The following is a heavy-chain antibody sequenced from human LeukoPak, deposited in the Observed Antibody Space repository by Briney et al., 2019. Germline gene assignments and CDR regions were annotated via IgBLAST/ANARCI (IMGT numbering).Heavy chain of an antibody. D-gene: IGHD3-22*01. CDR2: ISSSSSYT. CDR1: GFDFSGYA. J-gene: IGHJ4*02. Sequence: GGSLRLSCAVSGFDFSGYAMSWVRQAPGKGLEWISFISSSSSYTNYADSVKGRFTISRDNAKNSLYLHMNSLRAEDTAVYYCASRSSSGSFDYWGQGTVVTVSS. V-gene: IGHV3-11*03. CDR3: ASRSSSGSFDY.